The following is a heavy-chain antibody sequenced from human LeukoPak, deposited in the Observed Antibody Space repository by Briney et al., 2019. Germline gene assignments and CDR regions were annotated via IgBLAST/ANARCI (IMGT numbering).Heavy chain of an antibody. CDR3: ARDAGQLLQRGAFDI. CDR1: GFTFSSHS. J-gene: IGHJ3*02. V-gene: IGHV3-21*01. D-gene: IGHD2-2*01. CDR2: ISSSSSSYI. Sequence: GGSLRLSCAASGFTFSSHSMNWVRQAPGKGLEWVSSISSSSSSYIYYADSVKGRFTISRDNAKNSLYLQMNSLRAEDTAVYYCARDAGQLLQRGAFDIWGQGTMVTVSS.